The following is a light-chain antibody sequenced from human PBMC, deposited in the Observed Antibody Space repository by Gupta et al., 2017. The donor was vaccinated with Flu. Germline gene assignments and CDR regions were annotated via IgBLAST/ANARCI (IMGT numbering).Light chain of an antibody. CDR1: QSGLDRSNNKNY. V-gene: IGKV4-1*01. CDR2: GAS. J-gene: IGKJ1*01. CDR3: HQYYTTPWT. Sequence: SLGERASIECKAIQSGLDRSNNKNYLAWYQHKPGQPPRLLIYGASARESGVPDRFSGSVSGTDFTLTISSLQAEDVAVYYCHQYYTTPWTFGQGTRVEIK.